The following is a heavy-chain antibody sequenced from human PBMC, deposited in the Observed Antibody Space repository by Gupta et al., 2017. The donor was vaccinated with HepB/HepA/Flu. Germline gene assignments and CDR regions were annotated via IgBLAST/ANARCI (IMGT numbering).Heavy chain of an antibody. J-gene: IGHJ4*02. Sequence: QVQLQQWGAGLLKPSETLSLTCAVYGGSFSGYYWSWIRQPPGKGLEWIGEINHIGSTNYNPSLKSRVTISVDTSKNQFSLKLSSVTAADTAVYYCARGLSSGSYNGVGYWGQGTLVTVSS. CDR1: GGSFSGYY. CDR2: INHIGST. V-gene: IGHV4-34*01. D-gene: IGHD1-26*01. CDR3: ARGLSSGSYNGVGY.